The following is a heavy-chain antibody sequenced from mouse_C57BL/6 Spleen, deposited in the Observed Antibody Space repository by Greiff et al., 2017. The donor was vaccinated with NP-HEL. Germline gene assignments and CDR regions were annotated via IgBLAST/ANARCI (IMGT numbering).Heavy chain of an antibody. J-gene: IGHJ4*01. CDR3: ARRDDGEYMDY. D-gene: IGHD2-3*01. Sequence: VQLQQSGAELVKPGASVKLSCTASGFNIKDYYMHWVKQRTEQGLEWIGRIDPEDGETKYAPKFQGKATLTADTSSNTASLQLSSLTSEDTAVYYCARRDDGEYMDYWGQGTSVTVSS. V-gene: IGHV14-2*01. CDR1: GFNIKDYY. CDR2: IDPEDGET.